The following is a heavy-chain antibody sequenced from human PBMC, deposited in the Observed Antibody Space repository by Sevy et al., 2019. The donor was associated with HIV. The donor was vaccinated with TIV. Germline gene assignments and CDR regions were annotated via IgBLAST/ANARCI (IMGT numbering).Heavy chain of an antibody. J-gene: IGHJ5*02. D-gene: IGHD6-13*01. CDR3: ARSIAAAEDSFDP. Sequence: GGSLRLSCVGSGFTFREYSMNWVRQAPGKGLEWVSYISGSSTTIEHADSVKDRFSISRDNVDNSVFLQMNRLIVEDTAVYYCARSIAAAEDSFDPWGQGTLVTVSS. CDR1: GFTFREYS. V-gene: IGHV3-48*01. CDR2: ISGSSTTI.